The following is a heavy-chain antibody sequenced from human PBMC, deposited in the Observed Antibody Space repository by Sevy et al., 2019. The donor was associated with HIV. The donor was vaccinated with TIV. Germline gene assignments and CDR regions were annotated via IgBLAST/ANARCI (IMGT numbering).Heavy chain of an antibody. CDR2: IKQDGSEK. CDR3: ASLYYYDSSGYH. V-gene: IGHV3-7*01. Sequence: GGSLRLSCAASGFTFSSYWMSWVRQAPGKGLEWVANIKQDGSEKYYVDSVKGRFTISRDNAKNSLYLQMNSLRADDTAVYYCASLYYYDSSGYHWGQGTLVTVSS. J-gene: IGHJ4*02. D-gene: IGHD3-22*01. CDR1: GFTFSSYW.